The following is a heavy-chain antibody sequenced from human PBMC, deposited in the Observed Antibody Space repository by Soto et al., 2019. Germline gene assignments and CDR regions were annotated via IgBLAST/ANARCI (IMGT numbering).Heavy chain of an antibody. CDR3: ASKQLGTTRYGMDV. CDR2: INAGNGNT. Sequence: ASVKVSCKASGYTFTSYAMHWVRQAPGQRLEWMGWINAGNGNTEYSQKFQGRVTITRDTSASTAYMELSSLRSEDTAVYYCASKQLGTTRYGMDVWGQGTTVTVSS. J-gene: IGHJ6*02. CDR1: GYTFTSYA. V-gene: IGHV1-3*01. D-gene: IGHD1-7*01.